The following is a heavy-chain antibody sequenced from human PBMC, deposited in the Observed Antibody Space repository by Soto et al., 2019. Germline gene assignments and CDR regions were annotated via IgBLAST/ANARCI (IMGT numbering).Heavy chain of an antibody. D-gene: IGHD6-19*01. CDR3: ARAGLGDGSDY. Sequence: QVQLQESGPGLVKPSETLSLTCTVSGGSVSSGSYYWSWIRQPPGTGLEWIGYIYYSGSTSYNPSLKSRVTISLDTSKNEFSLRLSSVTAADTAVYYCARAGLGDGSDYWGQGNLLTVSS. V-gene: IGHV4-61*01. J-gene: IGHJ4*02. CDR1: GGSVSSGSYY. CDR2: IYYSGST.